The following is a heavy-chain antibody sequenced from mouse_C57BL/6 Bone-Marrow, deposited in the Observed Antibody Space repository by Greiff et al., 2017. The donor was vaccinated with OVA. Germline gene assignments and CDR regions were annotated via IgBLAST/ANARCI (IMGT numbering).Heavy chain of an antibody. Sequence: EVQGVESGEGLVKPGGSLKLSCAASGFTFSSYAMSWVRQTPEKRLEWVAYISSGGDYIYYADTVKGRFTISRDNARNTLYLQMSSLKSEDTAMYYCTRDDDYDVRRGFDYWGQGTTLTVSS. D-gene: IGHD2-4*01. V-gene: IGHV5-9-1*02. CDR1: GFTFSSYA. CDR2: ISSGGDYI. CDR3: TRDDDYDVRRGFDY. J-gene: IGHJ2*01.